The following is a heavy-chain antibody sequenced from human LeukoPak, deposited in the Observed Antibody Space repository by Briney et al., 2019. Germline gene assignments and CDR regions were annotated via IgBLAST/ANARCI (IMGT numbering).Heavy chain of an antibody. CDR2: ITSSNTYM. CDR1: GFTFNSYN. V-gene: IGHV3-21*01. CDR3: ARSRLNYDILTGYYNRGGHFDY. Sequence: GGSLRLSCAASGFTFNSYNMNWVRQAPGKGLEWVSSITSSNTYMYYADSVKGRFTISRDNARNSLYLQMNSLRAEDTAVYYCARSRLNYDILTGYYNRGGHFDYWGQGTLVTVSS. J-gene: IGHJ4*02. D-gene: IGHD3-9*01.